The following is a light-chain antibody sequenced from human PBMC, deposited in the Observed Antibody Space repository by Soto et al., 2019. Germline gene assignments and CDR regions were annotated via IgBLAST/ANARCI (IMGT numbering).Light chain of an antibody. CDR3: QQYSHLIT. V-gene: IGKV1-39*01. CDR1: QSISSY. Sequence: DIQMTQSPSSLSASVGDRVTITCRASQSISSYLNWYQQKPGKAPKLLIYAASSLQRGVPSRFSGSGSGTDFTFNISSLQPEDIATYYCQQYSHLITFGQGTRLEI. CDR2: AAS. J-gene: IGKJ5*01.